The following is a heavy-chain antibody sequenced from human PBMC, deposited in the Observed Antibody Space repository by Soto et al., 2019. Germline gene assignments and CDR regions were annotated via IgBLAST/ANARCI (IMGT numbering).Heavy chain of an antibody. CDR3: ARYCSSMSCTDAFDF. CDR1: GFIFSNYW. V-gene: IGHV3-7*01. CDR2: INQVGSEK. J-gene: IGHJ3*01. D-gene: IGHD2-2*01. Sequence: GGSLRLSCVASGFIFSNYWMSWVRQAPGKGLEWVANINQVGSEKYYVDSVKGRFTISRDSAKNSLFLQMNSLRVEDMAVYYCARYCSSMSCTDAFDFWGQGTMVTVSS.